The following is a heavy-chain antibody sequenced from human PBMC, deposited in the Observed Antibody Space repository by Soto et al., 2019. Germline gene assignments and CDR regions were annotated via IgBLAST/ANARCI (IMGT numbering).Heavy chain of an antibody. CDR2: INNDGSTT. Sequence: EVQLAESGGGLVQPGGALRLSGAASGFTFNSYWMHWVRQVPGKGLVWVSRINNDGSTTNYADSVKGRFTISRDNARNTVYLQMNSLRADDTAVYYCVRGVIAANCFDYWGQGTLVTVSS. CDR1: GFTFNSYW. CDR3: VRGVIAANCFDY. D-gene: IGHD2-15*01. V-gene: IGHV3-74*01. J-gene: IGHJ4*02.